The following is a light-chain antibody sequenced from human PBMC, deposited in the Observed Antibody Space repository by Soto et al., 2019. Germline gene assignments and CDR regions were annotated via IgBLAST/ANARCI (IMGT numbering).Light chain of an antibody. CDR1: QGISTY. Sequence: DIQMTQSPSSLSASVGDIVTITCRASQGISTYLAWYQQKPGKVPKLLIYAAATLQSGVPSRFSGSGSGTDFTLNISRRQPEDVATYYCHKYNSAPYTFGGGTQVQI. CDR2: AAA. CDR3: HKYNSAPYT. V-gene: IGKV1-27*01. J-gene: IGKJ4*01.